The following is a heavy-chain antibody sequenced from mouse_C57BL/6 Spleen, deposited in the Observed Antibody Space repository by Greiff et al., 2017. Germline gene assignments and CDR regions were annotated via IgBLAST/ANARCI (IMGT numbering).Heavy chain of an antibody. V-gene: IGHV1-69*01. J-gene: IGHJ2*01. Sequence: QVQLQQPGAELVMPGASVKLSCKASGYTFTSYWMRWVKQRPGQGLEWIGEIDPSDSYTNYNQKFKGKSTLTVDKSSSTAYMQLSSLTSEDSAVYYCARSYFDYWGQGTTLTVSS. CDR3: ARSYFDY. CDR1: GYTFTSYW. CDR2: IDPSDSYT.